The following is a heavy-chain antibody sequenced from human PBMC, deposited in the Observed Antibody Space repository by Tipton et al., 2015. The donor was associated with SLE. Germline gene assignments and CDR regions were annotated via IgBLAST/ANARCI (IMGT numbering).Heavy chain of an antibody. V-gene: IGHV4-4*07. J-gene: IGHJ3*01. CDR1: GGSITNHY. Sequence: TLSLTCTVSGGSITNHYWNWVRQTPGKGLEWIGRIYSSGSTNYNPSLKSRVTMSVDTSKNQFSLTLMSVPAADTAVYFCARIIAGHGDAFDVWGQGTMVTVSS. CDR2: IYSSGST. CDR3: ARIIAGHGDAFDV.